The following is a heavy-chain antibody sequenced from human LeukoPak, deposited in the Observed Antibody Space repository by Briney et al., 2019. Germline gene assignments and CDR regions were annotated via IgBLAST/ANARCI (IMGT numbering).Heavy chain of an antibody. Sequence: GGSLRLSCAASGFTFSSYEMNWVRQAPGKGLEWVSYISSSGSTIYYADSVKGRFTISRDNAKNSLYLQMNSLRAEDTAVYYCASEEVSAALDAFDLWGQGTMVTVSS. CDR1: GFTFSSYE. D-gene: IGHD2-21*01. CDR2: ISSSGSTI. J-gene: IGHJ3*01. CDR3: ASEEVSAALDAFDL. V-gene: IGHV3-48*03.